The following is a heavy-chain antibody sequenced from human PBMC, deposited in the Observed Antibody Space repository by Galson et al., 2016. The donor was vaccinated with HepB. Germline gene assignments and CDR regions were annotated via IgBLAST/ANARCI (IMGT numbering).Heavy chain of an antibody. CDR3: ARTIPVAGIEGFDI. Sequence: CAISGDSVSSNSAAWNWIRQSPSRGLEWLGRTYYRSKWDNDYGESVKSRITINPDTSKNQFSLQLNSVTPEDTAVYYCARTIPVAGIEGFDIWGQGTMVTVPS. V-gene: IGHV6-1*01. CDR1: GDSVSSNSAA. D-gene: IGHD6-19*01. J-gene: IGHJ3*02. CDR2: TYYRSKWDN.